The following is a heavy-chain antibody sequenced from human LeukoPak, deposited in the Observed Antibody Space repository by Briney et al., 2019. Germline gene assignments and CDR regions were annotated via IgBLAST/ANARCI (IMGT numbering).Heavy chain of an antibody. J-gene: IGHJ5*02. D-gene: IGHD3-10*01. CDR1: GFTFSSYN. CDR3: ARDLRGGQSA. V-gene: IGHV3-48*02. CDR2: ISSGGKSI. Sequence: PGGSLRLSCAASGFTFSSYNMNWVRQAPGKGLEWVSYISSGGKSIYYAESVQDRFTISRDNAQNSLYLQMNSLRDEDTAVYYCARDLRGGQSAWGQGTLVTVSS.